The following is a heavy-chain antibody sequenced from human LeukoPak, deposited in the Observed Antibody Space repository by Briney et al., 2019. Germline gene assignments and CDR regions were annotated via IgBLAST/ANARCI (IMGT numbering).Heavy chain of an antibody. D-gene: IGHD2-15*01. J-gene: IGHJ4*02. CDR2: TIQDGSVK. V-gene: IGHV3-7*01. CDR1: GFTFSNYW. CDR3: AKGYCSGGSCSRGY. Sequence: GGSLRLSCAASGFTFSNYWMSWVRQAPGKGLEWVASTIQDGSVKYYVDSVKGRFTISRDNAENSLYLQMNSLRAEDTAVYYCAKGYCSGGSCSRGYWGQGTLVTVSS.